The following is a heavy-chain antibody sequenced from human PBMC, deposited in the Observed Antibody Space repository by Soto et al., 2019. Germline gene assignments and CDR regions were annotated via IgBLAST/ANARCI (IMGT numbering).Heavy chain of an antibody. CDR2: TYYRSKWYN. V-gene: IGHV6-1*01. Sequence: PSQTLSLTCAISGDSVSSNSAAWNWIRQSPSRGLEWLGRTYYRSKWYNDYAVSVKSRITINPDTSKNQFSLQLNSVTPEDTAVYYCARGIVLMVYAIPSPRYGMDVWGQGTTVTVSS. CDR3: ARGIVLMVYAIPSPRYGMDV. D-gene: IGHD2-8*01. J-gene: IGHJ6*02. CDR1: GDSVSSNSAA.